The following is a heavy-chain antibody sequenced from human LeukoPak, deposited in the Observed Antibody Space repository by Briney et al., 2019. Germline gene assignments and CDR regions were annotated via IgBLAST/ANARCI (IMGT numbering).Heavy chain of an antibody. D-gene: IGHD3-16*01. CDR2: ISGSGGNT. V-gene: IGHV3-23*01. CDR3: ARLGATFDDKYYCDY. J-gene: IGHJ4*02. Sequence: GGSLRLSCAASGFTFSSYAMSWVRQAPGKGLEWVSAISGSGGNTYYADSVKGRFTISRDNSKNTVYLHMNSLRADDTAVYYCARLGATFDDKYYCDYWGQGTLVTVSS. CDR1: GFTFSSYA.